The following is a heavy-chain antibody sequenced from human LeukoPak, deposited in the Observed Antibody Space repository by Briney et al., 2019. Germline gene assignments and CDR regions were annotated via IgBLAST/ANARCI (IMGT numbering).Heavy chain of an antibody. CDR1: GLTFSSYG. Sequence: GGSLRLSCAASGLTFSSYGMHWVRQAPGKGLEWVAVIWYDGSNKYYADSVKGRFTISRGNSKNTLYLQMNSLRAEDTAVYYCARDWRHWYFDLWGRGTLVTVSS. V-gene: IGHV3-33*08. J-gene: IGHJ2*01. CDR3: ARDWRHWYFDL. CDR2: IWYDGSNK.